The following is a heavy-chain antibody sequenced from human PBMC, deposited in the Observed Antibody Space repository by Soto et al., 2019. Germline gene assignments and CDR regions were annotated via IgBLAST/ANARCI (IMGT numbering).Heavy chain of an antibody. Sequence: GESLKISCAASGFTFSSYAMHWVRQAPGKGLEWVAVISYDGSNKYYADSVKGRFTISRDNSKNTLYLQMNSLRAEDTAVYYCAVIAAGEFDPWGQGTLVTVSS. D-gene: IGHD6-13*01. V-gene: IGHV3-30-3*01. CDR1: GFTFSSYA. J-gene: IGHJ5*02. CDR3: AVIAAGEFDP. CDR2: ISYDGSNK.